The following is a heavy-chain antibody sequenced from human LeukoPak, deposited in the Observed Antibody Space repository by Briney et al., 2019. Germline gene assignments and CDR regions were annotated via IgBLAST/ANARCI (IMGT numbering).Heavy chain of an antibody. CDR3: ARESTRVRGAMKN. J-gene: IGHJ4*02. V-gene: IGHV4-59*01. CDR1: GGSISSYY. Sequence: SETLSLTCTVSGGSISSYYWSWIRQPPGKGLEWIGFIDYSGSTNYNPSLKSRVTISLDTSKNQFSLRLSSVTAADTAVYYCARESTRVRGAMKNWGQGTLVTVSS. CDR2: IDYSGST. D-gene: IGHD3-10*01.